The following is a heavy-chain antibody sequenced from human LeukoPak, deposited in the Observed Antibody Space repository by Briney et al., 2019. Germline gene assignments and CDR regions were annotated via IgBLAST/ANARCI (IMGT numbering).Heavy chain of an antibody. CDR2: IYYSAST. D-gene: IGHD5-12*01. V-gene: IGHV4-30-4*01. CDR3: ARDQTGYAVYNL. J-gene: IGHJ4*02. CDR1: GGSVSSGNYY. Sequence: SETLSLTCAVSGGSVSSGNYYWTWIRQSPGKGLEWIGYIYYSASTFYNPSLNSRVTISLDTSKNHFSFVLTSVTAADTALYYCARDQTGYAVYNLWGQGVQVTVSS.